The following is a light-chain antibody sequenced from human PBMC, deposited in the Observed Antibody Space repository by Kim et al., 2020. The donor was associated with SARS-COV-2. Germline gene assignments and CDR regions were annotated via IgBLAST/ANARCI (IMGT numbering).Light chain of an antibody. V-gene: IGKV3-15*01. CDR1: QSVSSN. J-gene: IGKJ1*01. CDR2: GAS. Sequence: TQGERATHSCRASQSVSSNLAWYQQKPDQAPRLLIYGASTRATGIPARFSGSGSGTEFTLTISSLQSEDCAVYYCQQYNNWPPVTFGQGTKVEIK. CDR3: QQYNNWPPVT.